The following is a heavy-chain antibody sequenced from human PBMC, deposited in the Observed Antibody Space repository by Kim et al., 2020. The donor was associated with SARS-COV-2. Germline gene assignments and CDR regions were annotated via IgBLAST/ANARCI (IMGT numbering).Heavy chain of an antibody. D-gene: IGHD2-2*03. CDR3: ARDRGYCRSTRCLTLFVREYNWFAP. Sequence: GGSLRLSCAASGFTFSSYSMNWVRQAPGKGLEWVSSISSSSSYIYYADSVKGRFTISRDNAKNSLYLQMNSLRAEDTAVYYCARDRGYCRSTRCLTLFVREYNWFAPWGQGTLVTVSS. CDR1: GFTFSSYS. CDR2: ISSSSSYI. J-gene: IGHJ5*02. V-gene: IGHV3-21*01.